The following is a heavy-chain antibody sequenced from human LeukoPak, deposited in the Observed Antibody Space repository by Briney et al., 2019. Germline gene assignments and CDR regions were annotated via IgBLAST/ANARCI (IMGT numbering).Heavy chain of an antibody. D-gene: IGHD1-26*01. CDR3: ARPLGRLGGWFDP. J-gene: IGHJ5*02. Sequence: ASVKVSCKASGYTFTSYGISWVRQAPGQGLEWMGWISAYNGNTNYAQKLQGRVTMTTDTSTSTACMELRSLRSDDTAVYYCARPLGRLGGWFDPWGQGTLVTVSS. V-gene: IGHV1-18*01. CDR2: ISAYNGNT. CDR1: GYTFTSYG.